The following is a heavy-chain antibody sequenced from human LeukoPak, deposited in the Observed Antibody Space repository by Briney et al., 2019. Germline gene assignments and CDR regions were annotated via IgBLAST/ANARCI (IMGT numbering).Heavy chain of an antibody. CDR3: AVGLDIAMPGKVPTG. Sequence: GASVKVSCKASGYTFNGYYIYWVRQAPGQGPEWMGWLDPKSGGTKYAQRFQGRVTMTWDTSISTAYMDLARLRSDDTAVYYCAVGLDIAMPGKVPTGWGQGTLVTVSS. CDR1: GYTFNGYY. CDR2: LDPKSGGT. J-gene: IGHJ4*02. V-gene: IGHV1-2*02. D-gene: IGHD6-19*01.